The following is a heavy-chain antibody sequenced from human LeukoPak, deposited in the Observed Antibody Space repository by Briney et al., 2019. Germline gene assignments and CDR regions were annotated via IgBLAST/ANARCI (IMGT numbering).Heavy chain of an antibody. CDR2: IYYSGST. CDR3: ATGGLVLDY. V-gene: IGHV4-59*12. D-gene: IGHD6-19*01. CDR1: GGSISSYY. J-gene: IGHJ4*02. Sequence: KSSETLSLTCTVSGGSISSYYWSWIRQPPGKGLEWIGYIYYSGSTNYNPSLKSRVTISVDTSKNQFSLKLSSVTAADTAVYYCATGGLVLDYWGQGTLVTVSS.